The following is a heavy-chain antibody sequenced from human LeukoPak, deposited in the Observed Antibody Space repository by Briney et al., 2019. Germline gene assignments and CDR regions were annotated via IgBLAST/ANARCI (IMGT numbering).Heavy chain of an antibody. V-gene: IGHV4-39*01. CDR2: IFYNGNT. J-gene: IGHJ6*03. D-gene: IGHD2-21*01. Sequence: PSETLSLTCTVSGDSISTSSYFWGCIRQPPGKGLESIGSIFYNGNTYDNPSLKSRVTISIDASKNHVSLKMNFVTAADTAVYYCARHEWTLLGLPGTRRDYSNMDVWGEGTTVIVSS. CDR1: GDSISTSSYF. CDR3: ARHEWTLLGLPGTRRDYSNMDV.